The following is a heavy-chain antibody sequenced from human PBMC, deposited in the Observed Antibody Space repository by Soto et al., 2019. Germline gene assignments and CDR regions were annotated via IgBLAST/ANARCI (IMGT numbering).Heavy chain of an antibody. D-gene: IGHD6-6*01. CDR2: IDWDDDK. CDR1: GFSLSTSGMC. V-gene: IGHV2-70*11. Sequence: SGPTLVNPTQTLTLTCTFSGFSLSTSGMCVSWIRQPPGKALEWLARIDWDDDKYYSTSLKTRLTISKDTSKNQVVLTMTNMDPVDTATYYCAREYSSSSHFDYWGQGTLVTVSS. CDR3: AREYSSSSHFDY. J-gene: IGHJ4*02.